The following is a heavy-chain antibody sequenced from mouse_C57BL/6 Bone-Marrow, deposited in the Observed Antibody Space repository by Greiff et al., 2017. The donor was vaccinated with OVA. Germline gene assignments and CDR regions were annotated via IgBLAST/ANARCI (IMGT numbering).Heavy chain of an antibody. CDR2: ISSGGSYT. CDR1: GFTFSSYG. Sequence: EVQGVESGGDLVKPGGSLKLSCAASGFTFSSYGMSWVRQTPDKRLEWVATISSGGSYTYYTASVKGRFTISRDTSKNTLYLKMSRLKSEDTAMYYCARGAYYGSSYRYFDVWGTGTTVTVSS. V-gene: IGHV5-6*01. CDR3: ARGAYYGSSYRYFDV. D-gene: IGHD1-1*01. J-gene: IGHJ1*03.